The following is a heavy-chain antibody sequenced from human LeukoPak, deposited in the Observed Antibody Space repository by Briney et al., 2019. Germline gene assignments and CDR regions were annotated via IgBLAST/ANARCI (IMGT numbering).Heavy chain of an antibody. CDR2: IYHSGST. CDR1: GGSISSSSYY. Sequence: SETLSLTCTVSGGSISSSSYYWGWIRQPPGKGLEWIGSIYHSGSTYYNPSLKSRVTISVDTSKNQFSLKLSSVTAADTAVYYCARARPYDFWSGYLYYYYYMDVWGKGTTVTVSS. CDR3: ARARPYDFWSGYLYYYYYMDV. J-gene: IGHJ6*03. V-gene: IGHV4-39*07. D-gene: IGHD3-3*01.